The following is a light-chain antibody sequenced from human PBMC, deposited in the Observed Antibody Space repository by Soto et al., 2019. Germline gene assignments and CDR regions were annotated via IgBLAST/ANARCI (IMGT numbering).Light chain of an antibody. Sequence: EIVLTQSPATLSLSPGERATLSCRASQSVSSYLAWYPQKPGQAPRLLIYDAANRATVIPARFSGSGSGTYFTLSISSLEPADFAVYCFQPRSDWPQGGQYTFGQGTKLEIK. V-gene: IGKV3-11*01. CDR2: DAA. CDR1: QSVSSY. CDR3: QPRSDWPQGGQYT. J-gene: IGKJ2*01.